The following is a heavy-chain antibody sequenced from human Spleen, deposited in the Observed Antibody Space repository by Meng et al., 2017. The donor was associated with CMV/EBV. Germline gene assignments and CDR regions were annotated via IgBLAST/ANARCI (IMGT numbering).Heavy chain of an antibody. V-gene: IGHV1-46*01. CDR2: INPSGGST. D-gene: IGHD6-13*01. Sequence: ASGYTLTSYYMHWVRQAPGQGLEWMGIINPSGGSTSYAQRFQGRVTMTRDTSTSTVYMELSSLRSEDTAVYYCATSLAAAVKGGFDPWGQGTRVT. CDR1: GYTLTSYY. CDR3: ATSLAAAVKGGFDP. J-gene: IGHJ5*02.